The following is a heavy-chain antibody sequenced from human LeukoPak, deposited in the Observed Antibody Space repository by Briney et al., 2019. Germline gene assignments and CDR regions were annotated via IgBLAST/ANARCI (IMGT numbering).Heavy chain of an antibody. Sequence: PSETLFLTCTVSGVSFSSYYWTWLRQPAGKGLEWIGRIYSSGNTNYNPSLESRVTMSIDTSKNQFSLKLTSVTAADTAVYYCARERGLLRGDAFDIWGQGTMVTVSS. CDR3: ARERGLLRGDAFDI. CDR2: IYSSGNT. V-gene: IGHV4-4*07. CDR1: GVSFSSYY. J-gene: IGHJ3*02. D-gene: IGHD5-12*01.